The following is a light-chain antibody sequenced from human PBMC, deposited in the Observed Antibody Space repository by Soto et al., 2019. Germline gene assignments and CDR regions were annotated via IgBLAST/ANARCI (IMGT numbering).Light chain of an antibody. CDR3: QQQGT. Sequence: DIQMTQSPSTLSASVGDRVTITCRDSQSISSWLAWYQQKPGKAPKLLIYDGSSLESGVPSRFSGSVSGTEFTLPTSSLQPDYFATYYCQQQGTFGQGTKVEIK. CDR2: DGS. CDR1: QSISSW. J-gene: IGKJ1*01. V-gene: IGKV1-5*01.